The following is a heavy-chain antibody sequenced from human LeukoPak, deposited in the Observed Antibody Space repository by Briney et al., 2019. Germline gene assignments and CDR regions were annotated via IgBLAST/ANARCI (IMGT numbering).Heavy chain of an antibody. CDR3: AKDSGSYYYYYYGMDV. CDR1: GFTFSSYG. CDR2: ISYDGSNK. Sequence: GGSLRLSCAASGFTFSSYGMHWVCQAPGKGLEWVAVISYDGSNKYYADSVKGRFTISRDNSKNTLYLQMNSLRAEDTAVYYCAKDSGSYYYYYYGMDVWGQGTTVTVSS. J-gene: IGHJ6*02. D-gene: IGHD1-26*01. V-gene: IGHV3-30*18.